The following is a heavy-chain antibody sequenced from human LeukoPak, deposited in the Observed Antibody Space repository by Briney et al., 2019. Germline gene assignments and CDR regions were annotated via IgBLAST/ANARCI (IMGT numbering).Heavy chain of an antibody. D-gene: IGHD2-2*01. CDR2: IYTSGST. Sequence: PSETLSLTCTVSGGSISSYYWRWIRQPAGKGLEWIGRIYTSGSTNYNPSLKSRVTMSVDTSKNQFSLKLSSVTAADTAVYYCARDLRYCSSTSCYVNWFDPWGRGTLVTVSS. CDR3: ARDLRYCSSTSCYVNWFDP. CDR1: GGSISSYY. V-gene: IGHV4-4*07. J-gene: IGHJ5*02.